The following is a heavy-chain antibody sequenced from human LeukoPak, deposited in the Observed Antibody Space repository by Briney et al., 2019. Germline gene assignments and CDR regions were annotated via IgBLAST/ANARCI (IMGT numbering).Heavy chain of an antibody. CDR2: ISSSSSYI. CDR3: ARFRLRSNPHYFDY. J-gene: IGHJ4*02. CDR1: GFTFSSYS. V-gene: IGHV3-21*01. D-gene: IGHD3-3*01. Sequence: GGSLRLSCAASGFTFSSYSMNWVRQAPGKGLEWVSSISSSSSYIYYADSVKGRFTISRDNAKNSLYLQMNSLRDEDTAVYYCARFRLRSNPHYFDYWGQGTLVTVSS.